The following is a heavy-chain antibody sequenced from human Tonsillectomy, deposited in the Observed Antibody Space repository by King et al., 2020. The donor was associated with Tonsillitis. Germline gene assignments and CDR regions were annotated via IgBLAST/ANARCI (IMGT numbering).Heavy chain of an antibody. CDR3: PSPYPPYSTGWNHIDF. CDR1: GFSFTHAW. Sequence: VQLVESGGGLVKPGGSLRLSCAVSGFSFTHAWMSWVRQTPGKGLEWVARIKSETHGGTTDYAAPVKGRFTISRDDSKTTIHLQMNSLKTEDTAVYYCPSPYPPYSTGWNHIDFGGQGTLVPVSS. D-gene: IGHD6-19*01. CDR2: IKSETHGGTT. J-gene: IGHJ4*02. V-gene: IGHV3-15*01.